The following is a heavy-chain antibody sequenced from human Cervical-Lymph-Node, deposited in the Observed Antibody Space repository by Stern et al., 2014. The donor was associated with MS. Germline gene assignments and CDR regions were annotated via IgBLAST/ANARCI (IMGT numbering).Heavy chain of an antibody. D-gene: IGHD1-26*01. CDR2: VSGNNGNT. CDR3: VYSASLGGVLFDY. CDR1: GYTFPTYG. V-gene: IGHV1-18*01. J-gene: IGHJ4*02. Sequence: QVQLVQSGAGVKQPWASVKVSCQASGYTFPTYGINWVRQAPGQGLAWMGRVSGNNGNTHSAQKVQGRVSMTIDTSTLTAYMELRSLRSDDTAVYFCVYSASLGGVLFDYWGQGTLVTVSA.